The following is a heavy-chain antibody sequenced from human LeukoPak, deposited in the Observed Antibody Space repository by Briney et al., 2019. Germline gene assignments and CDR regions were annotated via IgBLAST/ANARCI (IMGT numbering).Heavy chain of an antibody. CDR1: AASIGSSNYY. CDR3: ARLSYGELDY. V-gene: IGHV4-39*01. D-gene: IGHD3-10*01. Sequence: TSQCLSLTCTVSAASIGSSNYYWGWIRRPPGKGLEYIGSVYYTASIHYNPSLTSRVTITADTSKNQFSLKLSSETAADAAVYYCARLSYGELDYWGQGTLVTVSS. CDR2: VYYTASI. J-gene: IGHJ4*02.